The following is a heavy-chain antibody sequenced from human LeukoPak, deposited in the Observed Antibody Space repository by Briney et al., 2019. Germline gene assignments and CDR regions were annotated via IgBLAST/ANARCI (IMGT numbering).Heavy chain of an antibody. V-gene: IGHV3-21*01. Sequence: NSGGSLRLSCAASGFTFSSYSMNWIRQAPGKGLEWISSISSSSSYIYYADSVKCRFTISRDNAKNALYLQMNSLRADDTAVYYCARDATGLDWGQGTLVTVSS. CDR2: ISSSSSYI. J-gene: IGHJ4*02. CDR3: ARDATGLD. D-gene: IGHD1-14*01. CDR1: GFTFSSYS.